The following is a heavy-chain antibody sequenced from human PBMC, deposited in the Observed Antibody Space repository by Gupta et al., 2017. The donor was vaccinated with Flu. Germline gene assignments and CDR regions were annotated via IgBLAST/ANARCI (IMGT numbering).Heavy chain of an antibody. D-gene: IGHD2-8*01. CDR3: GKGVNAAPRVYDY. Sequence: EVQLLESGGGLVQPGGSLRLSCAASGFTFSSYAMSWVRQAPGKGLEWVSVISARGDVILYADSVKGRFTISRDNSKSTLYLQMNTLRDEDTAVYYCGKGVNAAPRVYDYWGQGTLVSVSS. CDR1: GFTFSSYA. CDR2: ISARGDVI. J-gene: IGHJ4*02. V-gene: IGHV3-23*01.